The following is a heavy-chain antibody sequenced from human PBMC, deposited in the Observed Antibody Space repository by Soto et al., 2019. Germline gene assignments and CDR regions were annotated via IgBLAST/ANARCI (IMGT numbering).Heavy chain of an antibody. V-gene: IGHV3-7*05. CDR3: ARDVSPGSSSLYLDAFDI. Sequence: EVQLVESGGDLVQPGGSLRLSCAASGFSFASSWMTWVRQAPGKGLEWVANIKKDGSKSNYLDSVRGRFTVSRDNAENALYRETNSLRAEDTALYYWARDVSPGSSSLYLDAFDIWGQGKMVTVSS. CDR2: IKKDGSKS. D-gene: IGHD6-13*01. CDR1: GFSFASSW. J-gene: IGHJ3*02.